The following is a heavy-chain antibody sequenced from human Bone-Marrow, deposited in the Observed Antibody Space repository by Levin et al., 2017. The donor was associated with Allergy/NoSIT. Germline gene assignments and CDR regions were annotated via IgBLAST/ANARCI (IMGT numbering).Heavy chain of an antibody. CDR1: GFTFSSYA. D-gene: IGHD6-19*01. V-gene: IGHV3-23*01. CDR2: ISGSGGST. J-gene: IGHJ2*01. CDR3: AKDPGAVADIDWYFDL. Sequence: SGGSLRLSCAASGFTFSSYAMSWVRQAPGKGLEWVSAISGSGGSTYYADSVKGRFTISRDNSKNTLYLQMNSLRAEDTAVYYCAKDPGAVADIDWYFDLWGRGTLVTVSS.